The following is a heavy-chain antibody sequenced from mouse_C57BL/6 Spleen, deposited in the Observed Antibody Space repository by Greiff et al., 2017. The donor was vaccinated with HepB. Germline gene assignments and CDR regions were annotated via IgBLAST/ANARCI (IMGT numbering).Heavy chain of an antibody. CDR1: GYTFTSYG. CDR3: ARGFTTVVTMDY. V-gene: IGHV1-81*01. D-gene: IGHD1-1*01. CDR2: IYPRSGNT. J-gene: IGHJ4*01. Sequence: VKLMESGAELARPGASVKLSCKASGYTFTSYGISWVKQRTGQGLEWIGEIYPRSGNTYYNEKFKGKATLTADKSSSTAYMELRSLTSEDSAVYFCARGFTTVVTMDYWGQGTSVTVSS.